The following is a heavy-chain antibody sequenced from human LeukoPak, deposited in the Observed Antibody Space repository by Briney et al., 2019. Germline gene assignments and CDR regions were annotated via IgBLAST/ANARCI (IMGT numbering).Heavy chain of an antibody. CDR3: ARAPVDCGGDCFGPFDY. J-gene: IGHJ4*02. CDR2: TYYSGST. CDR1: GGSISSYY. D-gene: IGHD2-21*02. V-gene: IGHV4-59*01. Sequence: SETLSLTCTVAGGSISSYYWSWIRQPPGKGLEWIGSTYYSGSTTYNPSLKSRVTISVDTSKNQFSLKLSSVTAADTAVYYCARAPVDCGGDCFGPFDYWGQGTLVTVSS.